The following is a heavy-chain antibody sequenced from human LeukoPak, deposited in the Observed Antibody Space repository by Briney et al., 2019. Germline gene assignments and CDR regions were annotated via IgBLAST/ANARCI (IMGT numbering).Heavy chain of an antibody. D-gene: IGHD1-7*01. CDR2: ISGSGGST. CDR3: AKDRDNWNLYQFDY. V-gene: IGHV3-23*01. J-gene: IGHJ4*02. Sequence: HTGGSLRLSCAASGFTVSSNYMSWVRQAPGKGLEWVSAISGSGGSTYYADSVKGRFTISRDNSKNTLYLQMNSLRAEDTAVYYCAKDRDNWNLYQFDYWGQGTLVTVSS. CDR1: GFTVSSNY.